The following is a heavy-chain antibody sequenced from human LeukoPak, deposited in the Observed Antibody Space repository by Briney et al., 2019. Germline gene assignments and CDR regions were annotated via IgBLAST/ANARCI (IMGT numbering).Heavy chain of an antibody. CDR2: IYPGDSDT. D-gene: IGHD3-22*01. V-gene: IGHV5-51*01. Sequence: GESLKISCKGSGYSLTSYWIGWVRQMPGKGLEWMGIIYPGDSDTKYSPSFQGQVTISADRSSNTAYLQWSSLKASDTAINSCARHPITRYYDSSGYSAGGPDYWGQGTLVTVSS. CDR3: ARHPITRYYDSSGYSAGGPDY. J-gene: IGHJ4*02. CDR1: GYSLTSYW.